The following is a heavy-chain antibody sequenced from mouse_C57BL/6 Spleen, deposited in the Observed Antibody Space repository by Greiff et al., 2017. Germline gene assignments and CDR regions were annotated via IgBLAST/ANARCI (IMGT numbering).Heavy chain of an antibody. CDR3: ARHPNWDEGAY. CDR1: GFTFSSYG. J-gene: IGHJ3*01. D-gene: IGHD4-1*01. Sequence: EVQVVESGGDLVKPGGSLKLSCAASGFTFSSYGMSWVRQTPDKRLEWVATISSGGSYTYYPDSVKGRFTISRDNAKNTLYLQMSSLKSEDTAMYYCARHPNWDEGAYWGQGTLVTVSA. V-gene: IGHV5-6*01. CDR2: ISSGGSYT.